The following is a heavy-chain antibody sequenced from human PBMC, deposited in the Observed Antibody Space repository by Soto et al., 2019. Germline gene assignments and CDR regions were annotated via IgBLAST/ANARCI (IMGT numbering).Heavy chain of an antibody. CDR3: ARDRGSYALDC. J-gene: IGHJ4*02. CDR2: ISAYTGNT. Sequence: QVQLVQSGAEVKKPGASVKVSCKASGYTFTSYGISWVRQAPGQGLEWMGWISAYTGNTNYAQKLQGRVTMTTDTSPRTGYMELRSLRYDETAGYYCARDRGSYALDCWGQGALVTVSS. V-gene: IGHV1-18*01. D-gene: IGHD1-26*01. CDR1: GYTFTSYG.